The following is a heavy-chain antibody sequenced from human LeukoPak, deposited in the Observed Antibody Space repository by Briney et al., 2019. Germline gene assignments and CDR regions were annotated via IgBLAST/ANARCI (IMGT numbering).Heavy chain of an antibody. V-gene: IGHV1-69*13. CDR3: ARSYPERRFYFDY. J-gene: IGHJ4*02. D-gene: IGHD1-1*01. Sequence: ASVKVSCKASGGXFSSYAISWVRQAPGQGREWLGGIIPIFGTANYAQKFQGRVTITADESTSTAYMELSSLRSEDTAVYYCARSYPERRFYFDYWGQGTLVTVSS. CDR2: IIPIFGTA. CDR1: GGXFSSYA.